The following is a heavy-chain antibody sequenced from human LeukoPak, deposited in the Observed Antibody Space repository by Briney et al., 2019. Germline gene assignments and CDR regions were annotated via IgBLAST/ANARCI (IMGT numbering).Heavy chain of an antibody. CDR2: ISGSGGST. CDR3: AKGRPLADIVVVPAAIYSYYYGMDV. J-gene: IGHJ6*02. V-gene: IGHV3-23*01. D-gene: IGHD2-2*02. CDR1: GFTFSSYA. Sequence: GGSLRFSCAASGFTFSSYAMSWVRQAPGKGLEWASAISGSGGSTYYADSVKGRFTISRDNSKNTLYLQMNSLRAEDTAVYYCAKGRPLADIVVVPAAIYSYYYGMDVWGQGTTVTVSS.